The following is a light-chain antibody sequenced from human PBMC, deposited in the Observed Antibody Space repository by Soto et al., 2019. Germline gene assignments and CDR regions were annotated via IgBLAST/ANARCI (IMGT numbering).Light chain of an antibody. Sequence: QSVLTQPRSVAGSPGQSVTISCTGTISDVGGYNYVSWYQQHPGKAPKLMIYDVSKRPSGVPDRFSCSKSGNTASLTISGLQAEDEADYYCCSYAGSYVVFGGGTKLTVL. CDR1: ISDVGGYNY. CDR3: CSYAGSYVV. V-gene: IGLV2-11*01. J-gene: IGLJ2*01. CDR2: DVS.